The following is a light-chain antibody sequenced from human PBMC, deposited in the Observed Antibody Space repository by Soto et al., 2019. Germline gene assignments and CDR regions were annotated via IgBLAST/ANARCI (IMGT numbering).Light chain of an antibody. V-gene: IGKV3-11*01. CDR3: QQRGNWPFT. Sequence: EIVLTQSPATLSLSPGERATLSCRASQSVSSYLAWYQHKPGQAPSLLIYDASNRATGIPARFSGSGSGTAFTLTISCLEPEDFAVYYCQQRGNWPFTFGPGTKVDI. CDR2: DAS. CDR1: QSVSSY. J-gene: IGKJ3*01.